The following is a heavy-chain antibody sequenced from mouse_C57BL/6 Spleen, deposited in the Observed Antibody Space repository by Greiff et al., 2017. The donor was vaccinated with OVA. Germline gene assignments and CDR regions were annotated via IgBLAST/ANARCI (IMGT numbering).Heavy chain of an antibody. CDR1: GYSITSGYY. V-gene: IGHV3-6*01. Sequence: VQLKESGPGLVKPSQSLSLTCSVTGYSITSGYYWNWIRQFPGNKLEWMGYISYDGSNNYNPSLKNRISITRDTSKNQFFLKLNSVTTEDTATYYCARGSKDYWGQGTSVTVSS. CDR3: ARGSKDY. CDR2: ISYDGSN. J-gene: IGHJ4*01.